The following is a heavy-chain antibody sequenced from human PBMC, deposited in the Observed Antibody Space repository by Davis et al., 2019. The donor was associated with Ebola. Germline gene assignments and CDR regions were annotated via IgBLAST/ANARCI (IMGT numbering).Heavy chain of an antibody. J-gene: IGHJ5*02. V-gene: IGHV3-23*01. CDR1: GFTFSSYA. Sequence: GESLKISCAASGFTFSSYAMSWVRQAPGKGLEWVSAISGSGGSTYYADSVKGRFTISRDNSKNTLYLQMNSLRTEDTAVYYCAKSHDTAMAGYNWFDPWGQGTLVTVSS. CDR3: AKSHDTAMAGYNWFDP. D-gene: IGHD5-18*01. CDR2: ISGSGGST.